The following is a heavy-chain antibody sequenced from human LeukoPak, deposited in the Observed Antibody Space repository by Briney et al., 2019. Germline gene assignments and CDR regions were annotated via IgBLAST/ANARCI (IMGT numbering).Heavy chain of an antibody. V-gene: IGHV3-33*01. CDR1: GFRFNNYG. Sequence: PGRSLRLSCAASGFRFNNYGIHWVRQAPGKWLEWVAVTWYDGSNTYYAASVRDRFTLSRDNSKNAVYLQMNSQRGEDTAVYDCARDVSWGIAVAGSKGWFDPWGQGTLVTASS. D-gene: IGHD6-19*01. CDR2: TWYDGSNT. CDR3: ARDVSWGIAVAGSKGWFDP. J-gene: IGHJ5*02.